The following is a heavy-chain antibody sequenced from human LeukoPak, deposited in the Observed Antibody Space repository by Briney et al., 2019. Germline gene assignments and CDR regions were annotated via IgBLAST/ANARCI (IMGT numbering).Heavy chain of an antibody. Sequence: ASVKVSCKASGYTFTSYGISWVRQAPGQGLEWMGWVSAYNGNTKYAQNFRGRVTMTTDTSTSTAYMELRSLRSDDTAVFYCARGGAGSDSILFDYWGQGPLVTVSS. V-gene: IGHV1-18*01. CDR2: VSAYNGNT. CDR3: ARGGAGSDSILFDY. D-gene: IGHD4-11*01. J-gene: IGHJ4*02. CDR1: GYTFTSYG.